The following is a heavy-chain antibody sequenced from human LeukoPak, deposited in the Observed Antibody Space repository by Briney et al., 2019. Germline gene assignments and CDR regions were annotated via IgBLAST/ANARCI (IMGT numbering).Heavy chain of an antibody. J-gene: IGHJ5*02. V-gene: IGHV1-18*01. Sequence: ASVKVSCKVSGYTLTELSMHWVRQAPGQGLEWMGWISAYNGNTNYAQKFQGRVTITTDESTSTAYMELSSLRSEDTAVYYCTRGPSAANWFDPWGQGTLVTVSS. D-gene: IGHD6-25*01. CDR1: GYTLTELS. CDR2: ISAYNGNT. CDR3: TRGPSAANWFDP.